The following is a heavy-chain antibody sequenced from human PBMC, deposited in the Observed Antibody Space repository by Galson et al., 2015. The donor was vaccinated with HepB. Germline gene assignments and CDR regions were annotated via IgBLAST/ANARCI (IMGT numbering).Heavy chain of an antibody. Sequence: SLRLSCAASGFTFSSYDMHWVRQVPGKGLEWVSGIGFGNDSYYSGSVKGRFTISRENAKDSFYLHMNSLTVDDTAHYYCARGRRSNGMDVWGQGTTVIVSS. CDR1: GFTFSSYD. V-gene: IGHV3-13*01. CDR3: ARGRRSNGMDV. J-gene: IGHJ6*02. CDR2: IGFGNDS.